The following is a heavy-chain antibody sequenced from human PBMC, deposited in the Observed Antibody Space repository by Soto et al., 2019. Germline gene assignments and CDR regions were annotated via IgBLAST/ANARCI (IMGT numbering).Heavy chain of an antibody. J-gene: IGHJ4*02. CDR3: ARDPGEWLVTFDY. V-gene: IGHV3-30-3*01. D-gene: IGHD6-19*01. Sequence: GGSLRLSCAASGFTFSSYAMHWVRQAPGKGLEWVAVISYDGSNKYYADSVKGRFTISRDNSKNTLYLQMNSLRAEDTAVYYCARDPGEWLVTFDYWGQGTLVTVSS. CDR1: GFTFSSYA. CDR2: ISYDGSNK.